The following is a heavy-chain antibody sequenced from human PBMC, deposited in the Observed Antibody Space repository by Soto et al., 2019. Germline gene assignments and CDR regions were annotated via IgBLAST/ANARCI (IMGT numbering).Heavy chain of an antibody. Sequence: LSLTCAGYGGSFSGYYWSWVRQPPGKGLEWIGEINHRGSTNYNPSLKSRVTMSVDTSKNQFSLKLSSVTAANTAVYYCASKDTSGYWLDYWGRGTLVTVSS. CDR3: ASKDTSGYWLDY. CDR1: GGSFSGYY. CDR2: INHRGST. V-gene: IGHV4-34*01. D-gene: IGHD3-22*01. J-gene: IGHJ4*02.